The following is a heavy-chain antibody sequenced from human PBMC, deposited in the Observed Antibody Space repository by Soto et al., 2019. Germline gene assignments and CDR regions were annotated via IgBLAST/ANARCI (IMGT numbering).Heavy chain of an antibody. D-gene: IGHD4-17*01. CDR2: ISSSSSTI. Sequence: GGSLRLSSAPSAFPLSSYRKNPVRHHTGKGLEWVSYISSSSSTIYYADSVKGRFTISRDNAKNSLYLQMNSLRAEDTAVYYCARDPGATVSDWYFDLWGRGTLVTVSS. CDR1: AFPLSSYR. V-gene: IGHV3-48*01. J-gene: IGHJ2*01. CDR3: ARDPGATVSDWYFDL.